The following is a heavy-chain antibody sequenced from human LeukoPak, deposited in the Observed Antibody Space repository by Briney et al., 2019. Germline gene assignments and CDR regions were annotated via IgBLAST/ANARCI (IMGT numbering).Heavy chain of an antibody. V-gene: IGHV1-18*04. CDR3: ARYPLSYSGNWHYYFDY. J-gene: IGHJ4*02. D-gene: IGHD6-13*01. Sequence: ASVKVSCKASGYTFTSYGISWVRQAPGQGLEWMGWISAYNGNTNYAQNLQDRVFMNTDTSTTTAYMELRSLRSDDTAVYYCARYPLSYSGNWHYYFDYWGQGTLVAVSS. CDR2: ISAYNGNT. CDR1: GYTFTSYG.